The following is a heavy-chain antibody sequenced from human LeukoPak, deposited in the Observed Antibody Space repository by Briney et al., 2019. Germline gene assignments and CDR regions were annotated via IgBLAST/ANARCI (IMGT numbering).Heavy chain of an antibody. Sequence: SETLSLTCIVSGGSISTNTYYWGWIRQPPGKGLEWIGSIYYSGSTYYNPSLKSRVTISVDTSKNQFSLKLSSVTAADTAVYYCARDLFNTATLDYWGQGTLVTVSS. V-gene: IGHV4-39*07. CDR1: GGSISTNTYY. CDR2: IYYSGST. CDR3: ARDLFNTATLDY. J-gene: IGHJ4*02. D-gene: IGHD5-18*01.